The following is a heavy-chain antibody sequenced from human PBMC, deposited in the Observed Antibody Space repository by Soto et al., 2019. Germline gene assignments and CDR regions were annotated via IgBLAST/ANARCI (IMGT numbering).Heavy chain of an antibody. CDR1: GFTFSSYA. CDR3: ASPSGSSAPFDY. D-gene: IGHD1-26*01. Sequence: TGRSLRFSCAASGFTFSSYAMHWVRQAPGKGLEWVAVISYDGSNKYYADSVKGRFTISRDNSKNTLYLQMNSLRAEDTAVYYCASPSGSSAPFDYWGQGTLVTVS. J-gene: IGHJ4*02. CDR2: ISYDGSNK. V-gene: IGHV3-30-3*01.